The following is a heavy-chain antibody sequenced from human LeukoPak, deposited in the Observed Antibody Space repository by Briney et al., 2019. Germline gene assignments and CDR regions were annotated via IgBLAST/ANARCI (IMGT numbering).Heavy chain of an antibody. D-gene: IGHD5-24*01. V-gene: IGHV4-59*01. CDR2: IHDSGST. CDR1: GGPISGYY. CDR3: ARGGDGYNYFDY. J-gene: IGHJ4*02. Sequence: PSETLSLTCTVSGGPISGYYWTWIPQPPGKGLERIAYIHDSGSTNYNPSLKSRVTISVDTSKKQFSLKLSSVTAADTAVYYCARGGDGYNYFDYWGQGTLVTVSS.